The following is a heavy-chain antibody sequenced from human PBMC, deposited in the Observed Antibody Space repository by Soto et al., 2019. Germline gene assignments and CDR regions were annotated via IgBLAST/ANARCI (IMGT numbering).Heavy chain of an antibody. CDR1: GGSFSGYY. J-gene: IGHJ4*02. V-gene: IGHV4-34*01. D-gene: IGHD3-16*02. Sequence: QVQLQQWGAGLLKPSETLSLTCAVYGGSFSGYYWSWIRQPPGKGLEWIGEINHSGSTNYNPSLKSRVTISVDTPKNQFSLKLSSVTAADTAVYYCARSARSYRRRWIDYWGQGTLVTVSS. CDR2: INHSGST. CDR3: ARSARSYRRRWIDY.